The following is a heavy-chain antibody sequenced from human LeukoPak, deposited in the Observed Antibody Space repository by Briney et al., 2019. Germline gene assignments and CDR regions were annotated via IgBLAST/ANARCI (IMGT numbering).Heavy chain of an antibody. D-gene: IGHD3-22*01. CDR3: ARSPFYYGSSGYYLAYYFDY. CDR1: GGSISSSSYY. V-gene: IGHV4-39*01. Sequence: PSETLSLTCTVSGGSISSSSYYWGWIRQPPGKGLEWIGSIYYSGSTYYNPSPKSRVTISVDTSKNQFSLKLSSVTAADTAVYYCARSPFYYGSSGYYLAYYFDYWGQGTLVTVSS. CDR2: IYYSGST. J-gene: IGHJ4*02.